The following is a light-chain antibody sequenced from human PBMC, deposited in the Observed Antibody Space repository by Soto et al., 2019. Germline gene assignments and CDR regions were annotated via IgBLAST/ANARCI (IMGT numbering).Light chain of an antibody. CDR2: KVS. J-gene: IGKJ2*01. CDR3: MQGTHWPRT. Sequence: DVVMTQSPLSLPVTLGQPASISCRSSQSLVYSDGNTYLNWFQQRPGQSPRRLIYKVSNRDSGVPDRFSGCRSGTDFTLKISRVEAEYVGVYYCMQGTHWPRTFGQGTKLEIK. V-gene: IGKV2-30*01. CDR1: QSLVYSDGNTY.